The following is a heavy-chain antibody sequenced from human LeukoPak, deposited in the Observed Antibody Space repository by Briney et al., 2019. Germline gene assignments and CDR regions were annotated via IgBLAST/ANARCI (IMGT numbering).Heavy chain of an antibody. CDR1: GFTFSTYA. V-gene: IGHV3-23*01. J-gene: IGHJ4*02. CDR3: XKDLGMQVWFPL. Sequence: PGGSLRLSCAASGFTFSTYAMSWVRQAPGKGLEWVSSFSGSGGSTYYADTVKGRFTISRDNSKNTLYLQMNSLGAEGTAVYYCXKDLGMQVWFPLWGQGTLVTVSS. CDR2: FSGSGGST. D-gene: IGHD5-18*01.